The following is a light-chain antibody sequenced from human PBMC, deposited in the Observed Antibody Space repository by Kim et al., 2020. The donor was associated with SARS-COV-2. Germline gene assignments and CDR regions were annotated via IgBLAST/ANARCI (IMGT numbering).Light chain of an antibody. CDR2: RAS. Sequence: EIVMTQSPATLSVSPGERATLSCRASQSVSTNLAWYQQRPGQAPRLLISRASTRATGIPDRFSGSGSGTEFTLTVSSLQSEDFAVYYCQQYNDWPLTFGGGTKLEI. CDR1: QSVSTN. CDR3: QQYNDWPLT. J-gene: IGKJ4*01. V-gene: IGKV3-15*01.